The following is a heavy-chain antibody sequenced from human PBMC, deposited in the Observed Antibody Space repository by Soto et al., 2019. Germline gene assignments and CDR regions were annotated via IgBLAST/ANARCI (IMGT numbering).Heavy chain of an antibody. CDR2: IFSSWST. V-gene: IGHV4-30-4*02. Sequence: PSETRSRTGTVAGGSIGRVNKNWNSIRQAPEKGLEWIGYIFSSWSTYCNPSPKSPLTMSLGPSQTQFSLKLNSVTAADTAVYFCARVPPPFDFSYAMDVWGQGTPVTVSS. CDR3: ARVPPPFDFSYAMDV. CDR1: GGSIGRVNKN. J-gene: IGHJ6*02. D-gene: IGHD3-16*01.